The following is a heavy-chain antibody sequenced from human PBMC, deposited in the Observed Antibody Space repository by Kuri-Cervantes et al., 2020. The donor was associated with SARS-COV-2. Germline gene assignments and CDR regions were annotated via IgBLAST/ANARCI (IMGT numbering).Heavy chain of an antibody. CDR2: ISSSSSYI. V-gene: IGHV3-21*01. CDR3: ARVSVAETYYDFWSGYYYYGMDV. D-gene: IGHD3-3*01. J-gene: IGHJ6*02. Sequence: GGSLRLSCAASGFTFSSYSMNWVRQAPGKGLEWVSSISSSSSYIYYADSVKGRFTSSRDNAKNSRYLQMNSLRAEDTAVYYCARVSVAETYYDFWSGYYYYGMDVWGQGTTVTVSS. CDR1: GFTFSSYS.